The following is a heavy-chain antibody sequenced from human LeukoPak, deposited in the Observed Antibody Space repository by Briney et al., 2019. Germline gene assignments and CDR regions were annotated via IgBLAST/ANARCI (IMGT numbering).Heavy chain of an antibody. J-gene: IGHJ5*02. CDR3: ARVGVVVPAALINWFDP. V-gene: IGHV3-21*01. D-gene: IGHD2-2*01. CDR2: ISSSSSYI. CDR1: GFTFSSYS. Sequence: PGGSLRLSCAASGFTFSSYSMSWVRQAPGKGLEWVSSISSSSSYIYYADSVKGRFTISRDNAKNSLYLQMNSLRAEDTAVYYCARVGVVVPAALINWFDPWGQGTLVTVSS.